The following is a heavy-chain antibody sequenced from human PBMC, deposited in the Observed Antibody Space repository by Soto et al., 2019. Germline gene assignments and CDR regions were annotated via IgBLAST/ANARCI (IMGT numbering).Heavy chain of an antibody. CDR3: ARDKTSRVLRYFDWSRGIGWFDP. CDR1: GFTFSSYA. V-gene: IGHV3-30-3*01. Sequence: GGSLRLSCAASGFTFSSYAMHWVRQAPGKGLEWVAVISYDGSNKYYADSVKGRFTISRDNSKNTLYLQMNSLRAEDTAVYYCARDKTSRVLRYFDWSRGIGWFDPWGQGTLVTVSS. D-gene: IGHD3-9*01. CDR2: ISYDGSNK. J-gene: IGHJ5*02.